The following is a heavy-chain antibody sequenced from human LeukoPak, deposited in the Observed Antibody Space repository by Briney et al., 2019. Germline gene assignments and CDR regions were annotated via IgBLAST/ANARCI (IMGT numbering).Heavy chain of an antibody. J-gene: IGHJ5*01. CDR3: ARRPRGVIIKTWFNS. Sequence: SETLSLTCAVYDGSFSGYYCSWIRQPPGKGLEWIGEINHSGSANYNPSLKSRVTILLDMSKNQFSLNLSSVTAADTAVYYCARRPRGVIIKTWFNSWGQGTLVTVSS. D-gene: IGHD3-10*01. CDR1: DGSFSGYY. V-gene: IGHV4-34*01. CDR2: INHSGSA.